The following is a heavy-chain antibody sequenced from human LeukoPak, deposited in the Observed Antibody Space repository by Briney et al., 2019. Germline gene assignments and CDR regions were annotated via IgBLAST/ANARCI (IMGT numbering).Heavy chain of an antibody. Sequence: GGSLRLSCAASGFTLSSYSMNWVRQAPGKGLEWVSSISSSSNYIYYADSVKGRFTISRDNAKNSLYLQMNGLRAEDTAVYYCARGYYASSGAFDIWGQGTMVTVSS. V-gene: IGHV3-21*01. CDR3: ARGYYASSGAFDI. CDR2: ISSSSNYI. CDR1: GFTLSSYS. J-gene: IGHJ3*02. D-gene: IGHD3-22*01.